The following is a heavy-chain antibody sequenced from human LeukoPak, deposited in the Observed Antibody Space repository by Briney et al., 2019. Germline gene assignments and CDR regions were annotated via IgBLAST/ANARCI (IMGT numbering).Heavy chain of an antibody. J-gene: IGHJ4*02. Sequence: GGSLRLSCAASGFTFSSYAMHWVRQAPGKGLEWVAVISYDGSNKYYADSVKGRFTISRDNSKNTLYLQMNSLRAEDTAVYYCARDRIVPGDYWGQGTLVTVSS. CDR1: GFTFSSYA. CDR3: ARDRIVPGDY. CDR2: ISYDGSNK. V-gene: IGHV3-30-3*01. D-gene: IGHD2-15*01.